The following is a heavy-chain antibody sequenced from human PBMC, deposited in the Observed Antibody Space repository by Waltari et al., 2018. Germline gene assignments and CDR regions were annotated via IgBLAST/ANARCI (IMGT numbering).Heavy chain of an antibody. CDR2: VYVTGNT. CDR1: GFTVNSNY. D-gene: IGHD2-15*01. J-gene: IGHJ3*01. V-gene: IGHV3-66*01. Sequence: VQLVESGGGVVQPGRSLRLSCAASGFTVNSNYINWVRQSPGKGLEWVSVVYVTGNTDYADSVKGRFTTSRDNSKNTVYLQMDSLRVEDTAMYYCARRLVVAGTLDVFDLWGQGTRVIVSS. CDR3: ARRLVVAGTLDVFDL.